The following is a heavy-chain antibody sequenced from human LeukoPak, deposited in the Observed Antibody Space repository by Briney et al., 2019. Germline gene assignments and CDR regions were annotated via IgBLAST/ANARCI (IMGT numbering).Heavy chain of an antibody. J-gene: IGHJ3*02. CDR2: IYYSGST. CDR3: ARLRQLHAFDI. D-gene: IGHD6-13*01. V-gene: IGHV4-59*08. Sequence: SETLSLTCTVSGGSISSYYWSWIRQPPGKGLEWIGYIYYSGSTNYNPSLKSRVTISVDTSKNQFSLKLSSVTAADTAVYYCARLRQLHAFDIWGQGIMVTVSS. CDR1: GGSISSYY.